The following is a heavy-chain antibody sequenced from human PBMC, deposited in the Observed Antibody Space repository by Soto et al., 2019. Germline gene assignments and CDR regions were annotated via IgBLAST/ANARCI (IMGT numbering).Heavy chain of an antibody. J-gene: IGHJ5*02. V-gene: IGHV3-23*01. CDR3: AKGGLFVVSSGTLGP. D-gene: IGHD6-25*01. CDR1: GFTFEDYA. Sequence: EVQMLESGGGLVQPGGSLRISCTASGFTFEDYAMHWARQAPGEGLEWVAGLNPSGDATFYADSVKGRFTISRDNSKNTLYLPMNSLSVEDTAQYFCAKGGLFVVSSGTLGPWGKGTLVTVSS. CDR2: LNPSGDAT.